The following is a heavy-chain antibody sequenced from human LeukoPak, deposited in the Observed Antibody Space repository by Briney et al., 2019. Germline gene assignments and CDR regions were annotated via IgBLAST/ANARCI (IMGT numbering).Heavy chain of an antibody. Sequence: SETLSLTCTVSGGSISSSSYYWGWIRQPPGKGLEWIGSICSSGSAYYNPSLKSRVTISVDTSKNQFSLKLSSVTAADTAVYYCARTTEAHSWRTRYYDYYMDVWGKGTTVTVSS. V-gene: IGHV4-39*07. D-gene: IGHD6-13*01. J-gene: IGHJ6*03. CDR1: GGSISSSSYY. CDR3: ARTTEAHSWRTRYYDYYMDV. CDR2: ICSSGSA.